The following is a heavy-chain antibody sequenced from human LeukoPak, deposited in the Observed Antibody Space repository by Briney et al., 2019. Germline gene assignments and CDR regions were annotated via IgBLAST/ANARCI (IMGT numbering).Heavy chain of an antibody. V-gene: IGHV3-30-3*01. CDR1: GFTFSSYA. CDR2: ISYDGSNK. CDR3: ARDVYCSSTSCYALDY. J-gene: IGHJ4*02. D-gene: IGHD2-2*01. Sequence: SGGSLRLSCAASGFTFSSYAMHWVRQAPGKGLEWVAVISYDGSNKYYADSVKGRFTISRDNAKNTLYLQMNSLRAEDTAVYYCARDVYCSSTSCYALDYWGQGTLVTVSS.